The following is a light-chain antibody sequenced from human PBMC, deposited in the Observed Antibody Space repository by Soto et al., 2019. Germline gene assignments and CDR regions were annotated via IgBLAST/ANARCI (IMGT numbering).Light chain of an antibody. CDR1: SSDVGGYNY. CDR3: SSYAGSNNKV. V-gene: IGLV2-8*01. J-gene: IGLJ1*01. CDR2: EVT. Sequence: QSVLTQPASVSGSPGQSITISCTGTSSDVGGYNYVSWYQQHPGKAPKLMIYEVTKRPSGVPDRFSGSKSGNTASLTVSGLQADDEADYYCSSYAGSNNKVFGTGTKVTVL.